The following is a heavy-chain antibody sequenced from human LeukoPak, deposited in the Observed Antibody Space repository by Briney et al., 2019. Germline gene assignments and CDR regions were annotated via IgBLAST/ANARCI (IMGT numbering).Heavy chain of an antibody. D-gene: IGHD6-13*01. CDR1: GYTFSGYY. V-gene: IGHV1-2*02. Sequence: ASVKVSCKASGYTFSGYYMHWVRQAPGQGLEWMGWINPNSGGTKSAQKFQGRVTMTRDTSISTAYMELSRLRSDDTAVYYCARVGGIAAAGAFDIWGQGTMVTVSS. CDR2: INPNSGGT. CDR3: ARVGGIAAAGAFDI. J-gene: IGHJ3*02.